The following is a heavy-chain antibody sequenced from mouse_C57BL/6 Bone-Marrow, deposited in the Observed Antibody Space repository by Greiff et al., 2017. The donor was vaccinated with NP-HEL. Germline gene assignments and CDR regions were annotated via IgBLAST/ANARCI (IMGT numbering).Heavy chain of an antibody. CDR2: FYPGDGDT. J-gene: IGHJ4*01. D-gene: IGHD1-1*01. Sequence: QVQLQQSGAELVKPGASVKISCKVSGYAFSSYWMNGVKGRLGKGLEGMGQFYPGDGDTKYNGKFKGKATLTADKSSSTAYMQVSSLTSEDSAVYFCARGDYGSSRFGYAMDYWGQGTSVTVSS. V-gene: IGHV1-80*01. CDR1: GYAFSSYW. CDR3: ARGDYGSSRFGYAMDY.